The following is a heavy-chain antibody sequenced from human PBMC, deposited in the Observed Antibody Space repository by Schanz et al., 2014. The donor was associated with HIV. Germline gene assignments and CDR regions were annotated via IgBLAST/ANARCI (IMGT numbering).Heavy chain of an antibody. Sequence: VQLLESGGGLEQPGGSLRLSCAASGFNFNNYAMTWVRQAPGKGLEWVAVISYDGTNKYYADSVKGRFTISRDNSKNTLYLQMKSLRPEDRAVYYCAKDRNYYDSRYRGKGNYYYYYGMDVWGQGTAVTVSS. CDR3: AKDRNYYDSRYRGKGNYYYYYGMDV. CDR2: ISYDGTNK. CDR1: GFNFNNYA. J-gene: IGHJ6*02. V-gene: IGHV3-30*18. D-gene: IGHD3-22*01.